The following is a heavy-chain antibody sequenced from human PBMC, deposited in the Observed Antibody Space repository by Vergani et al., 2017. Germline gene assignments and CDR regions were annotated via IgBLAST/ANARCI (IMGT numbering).Heavy chain of an antibody. V-gene: IGHV1-69*12. D-gene: IGHD3-22*01. Sequence: QVQLVQSGAEVKKPGSSVKVSCKASGGTFSSYAISWVRQAPGQGLEWMGGIIPIFGTANYAQKFHGRVTITADESTSTAYMELSSLRSEDTAVYYCARGIVVVAATPPYDSSGYYYYFDYWGQGTLVTVSS. CDR3: ARGIVVVAATPPYDSSGYYYYFDY. CDR2: IIPIFGTA. CDR1: GGTFSSYA. J-gene: IGHJ4*02.